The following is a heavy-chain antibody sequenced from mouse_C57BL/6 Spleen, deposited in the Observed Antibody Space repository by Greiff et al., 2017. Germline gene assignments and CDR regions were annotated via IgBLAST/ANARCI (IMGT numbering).Heavy chain of an antibody. Sequence: QVQLQQSGPELVKPGASVKISCKASGYEFSSSWMNWVKQRPGKGLEWIGRIYPGDGDTNYTGKFKGKATLTADISSSTAYMQLSSLTSEDSAVYFCARGGDGYYPYAMDYWGQGTSVTVSS. CDR1: GYEFSSSW. J-gene: IGHJ4*01. CDR3: ARGGDGYYPYAMDY. CDR2: IYPGDGDT. D-gene: IGHD2-3*01. V-gene: IGHV1-82*01.